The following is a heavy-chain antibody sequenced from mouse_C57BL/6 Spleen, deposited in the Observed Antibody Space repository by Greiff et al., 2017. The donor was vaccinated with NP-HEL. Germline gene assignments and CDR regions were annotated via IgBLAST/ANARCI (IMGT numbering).Heavy chain of an antibody. J-gene: IGHJ4*01. CDR1: GFNIKNTY. D-gene: IGHD1-1*01. V-gene: IGHV14-3*01. CDR2: IDPANGNT. CDR3: ARVYYYGSSHYAMDY. Sequence: EVQRVESVAELVRPGASVKLSCTASGFNIKNTYMHWVKQRPEQGLEWIGRIDPANGNTKYAPKFQGKATITADTSSNTAYLQLSSLTSEDTAIYYCARVYYYGSSHYAMDYWGQGTSVTVSS.